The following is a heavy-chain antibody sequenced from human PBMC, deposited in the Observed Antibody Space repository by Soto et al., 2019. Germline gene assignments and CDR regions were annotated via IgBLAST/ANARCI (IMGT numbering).Heavy chain of an antibody. CDR2: IIPILGIA. J-gene: IGHJ3*02. D-gene: IGHD4-17*01. CDR1: GGTFSSYT. V-gene: IGHV1-69*04. Sequence: SVKVSCKASGGTFSSYTIIWVRQAPGQGLEWMGRIIPILGIANYAQKFQGRVTITAGKSTSTAYMELSSLRSEDTAVYYCARDPHDYGDFADAFDIWGQGTMVTVSS. CDR3: ARDPHDYGDFADAFDI.